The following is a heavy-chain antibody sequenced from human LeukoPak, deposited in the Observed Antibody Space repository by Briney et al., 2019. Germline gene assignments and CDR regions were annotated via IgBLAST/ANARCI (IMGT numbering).Heavy chain of an antibody. J-gene: IGHJ6*03. CDR1: GFTLSSYW. D-gene: IGHD5-24*01. Sequence: PGGSLRLSCAASGFTLSSYWMSWVRQAPGKGLEWVAFLRFDESRKYYADSVKGRFTVSRDTSKNTLYLQMNSPRAEDTAIYYCAKGGSDGYNSEYYMDVWGTGTTVTVSS. CDR2: LRFDESRK. V-gene: IGHV3-30*02. CDR3: AKGGSDGYNSEYYMDV.